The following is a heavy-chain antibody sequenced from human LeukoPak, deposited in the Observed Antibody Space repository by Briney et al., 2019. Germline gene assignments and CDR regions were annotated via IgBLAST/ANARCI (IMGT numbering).Heavy chain of an antibody. CDR3: AKDRVVSREPAAFDV. Sequence: GGSLRLSCAASGFTFSSYGMHWVRQVPGKGLEWVAFIRYDGGNKYYADSVKGRFTIPRDNSKNTLYLQMNSLRAEDTAVYYCAKDRVVSREPAAFDVWGQGTMVTVSS. V-gene: IGHV3-30*02. CDR1: GFTFSSYG. D-gene: IGHD2-15*01. J-gene: IGHJ3*01. CDR2: IRYDGGNK.